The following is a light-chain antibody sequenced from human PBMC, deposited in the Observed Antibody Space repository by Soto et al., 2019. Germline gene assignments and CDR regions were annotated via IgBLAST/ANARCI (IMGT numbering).Light chain of an antibody. CDR1: SSDVGGYNY. CDR3: SYYTSSSTLYG. V-gene: IGLV2-14*01. Sequence: QSALTQPASVSGSPGQSITISCTGTSSDVGGYNYVSWYQQHPGKAPKLMIYDVTNRPSGVSNRFSGSKSGNTASLTISGLQAEDEADYYCSYYTSSSTLYGFATGTKVTVL. J-gene: IGLJ1*01. CDR2: DVT.